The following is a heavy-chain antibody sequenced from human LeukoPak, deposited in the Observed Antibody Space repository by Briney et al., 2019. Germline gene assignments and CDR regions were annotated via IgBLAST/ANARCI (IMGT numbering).Heavy chain of an antibody. CDR2: ISYDGYNE. J-gene: IGHJ4*02. CDR1: GFTFSSYA. CDR3: AKDREAMVRGVYYFDY. D-gene: IGHD3-10*01. V-gene: IGHV3-30-3*01. Sequence: GGSLRLSCASSGFTFSSYAMSWVRQAPGKALEWVAVISYDGYNEYYADSVKGRFTISRDNSKNTLYLQMNGLRAEDTAVYYCAKDREAMVRGVYYFDYWGQGTLVTVSS.